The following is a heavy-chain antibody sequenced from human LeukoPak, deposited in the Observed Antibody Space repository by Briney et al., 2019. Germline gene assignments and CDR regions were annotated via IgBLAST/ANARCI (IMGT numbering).Heavy chain of an antibody. CDR2: IRYDGNNK. CDR1: GFSFSNYD. J-gene: IGHJ5*02. V-gene: IGHV3-30*02. D-gene: IGHD2-21*02. CDR3: AKGDTS. Sequence: GGSLRLSCAATGFSFSNYDMHWVRQAPGKGLEWVAVIRYDGNNKYSADSVKGRFTISRDNSKNTLYLQMNSLRTEDTAVYYCAKGDTSWGQGTLVTVSS.